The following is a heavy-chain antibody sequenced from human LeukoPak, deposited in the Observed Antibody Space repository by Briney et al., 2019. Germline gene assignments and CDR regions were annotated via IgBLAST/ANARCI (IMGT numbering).Heavy chain of an antibody. V-gene: IGHV3-66*01. CDR3: ARFRLRLGELSLGDAFDI. Sequence: PGGSLRLSCAASGFTVSSNYMSWVRQAPGKGLEWVSVIYSGGSTHYADSVKGRFTISRDNSKNTLYLQMNSLRAEDTAVYYCARFRLRLGELSLGDAFDIWGQGTMVTVSS. J-gene: IGHJ3*02. D-gene: IGHD3-16*02. CDR2: IYSGGST. CDR1: GFTVSSNY.